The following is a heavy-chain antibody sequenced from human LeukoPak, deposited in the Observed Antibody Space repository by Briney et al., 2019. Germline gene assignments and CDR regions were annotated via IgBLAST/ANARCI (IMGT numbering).Heavy chain of an antibody. CDR1: AESFSGYY. D-gene: IGHD3-22*01. J-gene: IGHJ4*02. CDR3: ARGKYHSGGYHLEY. V-gene: IGHV4-34*01. CDR2: INHSGTT. Sequence: SETLSLTCAVYAESFSGYYWSWIRQPPGKGLTWIGEINHSGTTNYNPSLKSRVTISLDTSNSQFSLMLSSGTAADTAVYYCARGKYHSGGYHLEYWGQGTLVTVSP.